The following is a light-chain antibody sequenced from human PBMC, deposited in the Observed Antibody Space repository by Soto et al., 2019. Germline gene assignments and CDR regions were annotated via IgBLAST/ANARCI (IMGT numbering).Light chain of an antibody. V-gene: IGKV3-20*01. CDR2: GVS. CDR1: QSVSSKS. CDR3: QQYGNART. Sequence: EIVLTQSPGTLSLSPGERATLYCRASQSVSSKSLAWYQQKPGQAPRLLIYGVSKMATGIPDRISGSGSGTDFILTISRLEPEEFAVSDCQQYGNARTFGQGNKVEIK. J-gene: IGKJ1*01.